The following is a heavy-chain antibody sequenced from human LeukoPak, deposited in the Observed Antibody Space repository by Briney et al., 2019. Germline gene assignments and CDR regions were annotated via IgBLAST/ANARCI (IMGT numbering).Heavy chain of an antibody. CDR2: INPSGGST. V-gene: IGHV1-46*01. Sequence: ASVKVSCKASGYTFTSYYMHRVRQAPGQGLEWMGIINPSGGSTSYAQKFQGRVTMTRDMSTSTVYMELSSLRSEDTAVYYCAREFGGYCSGGSCYSLKGYFDYWGQGTLVTVSS. CDR1: GYTFTSYY. J-gene: IGHJ4*02. D-gene: IGHD2-15*01. CDR3: AREFGGYCSGGSCYSLKGYFDY.